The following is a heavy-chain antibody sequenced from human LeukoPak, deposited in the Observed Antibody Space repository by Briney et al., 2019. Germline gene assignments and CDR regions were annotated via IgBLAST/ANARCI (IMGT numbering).Heavy chain of an antibody. CDR2: ISSSSSTI. CDR1: GFTFSSYS. J-gene: IGHJ4*02. CDR3: AKDIVHSYGSPGDY. V-gene: IGHV3-48*04. D-gene: IGHD5-18*01. Sequence: GGSLRLSCAASGFTFSSYSMNWVRQAPGKGLEWVSYISSSSSTIYYADSVKGRFTISRDNAKNSLYLQMNSLRAEDTALYYCAKDIVHSYGSPGDYWGQGTLVTVSS.